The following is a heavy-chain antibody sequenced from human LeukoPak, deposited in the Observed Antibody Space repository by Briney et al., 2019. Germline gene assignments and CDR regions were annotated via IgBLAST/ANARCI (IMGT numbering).Heavy chain of an antibody. Sequence: GGSLRLSCAASGFSFSTYSMNWVRQAPGKGLQWVSYISSGSSAIYYTDSVKGRFTITRDDAKNSVYLQMNSLRTEDTAVYYCATGDPRFDYWGQGILVTVSS. CDR2: ISSGSSAI. V-gene: IGHV3-48*01. J-gene: IGHJ4*02. CDR3: ATGDPRFDY. CDR1: GFSFSTYS. D-gene: IGHD7-27*01.